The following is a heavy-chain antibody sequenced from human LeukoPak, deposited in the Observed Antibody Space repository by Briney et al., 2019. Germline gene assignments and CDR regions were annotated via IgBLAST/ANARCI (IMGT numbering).Heavy chain of an antibody. CDR1: GGSISSSSYY. V-gene: IGHV4-39*07. D-gene: IGHD4-23*01. CDR3: ASTVVRRVFNYMDV. Sequence: SETLSLTCTVSGGSISSSSYYWGWIRQPPGKGLEWIGSIYYSGSTYYNPSLKSRVTISVDTSENQFSLKLSSVTAADTAVYYCASTVVRRVFNYMDVWGNGTTVTVSS. CDR2: IYYSGST. J-gene: IGHJ6*03.